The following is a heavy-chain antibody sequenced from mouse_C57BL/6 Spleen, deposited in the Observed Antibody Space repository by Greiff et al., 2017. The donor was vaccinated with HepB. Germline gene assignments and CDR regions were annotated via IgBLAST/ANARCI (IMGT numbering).Heavy chain of an antibody. Sequence: DVKLVESGGGLVKPGGSLKLSCAASGFTFSSYAMSWVRQTPEKRLEWVATISDGGSYTYYPDNVKGRFTISRDNAKNNLYLQMSHLKSEDTAMYYCARGVYGSSYFDYWGQGTTLTVSS. CDR2: ISDGGSYT. CDR3: ARGVYGSSYFDY. J-gene: IGHJ2*01. CDR1: GFTFSSYA. V-gene: IGHV5-4*03. D-gene: IGHD1-1*01.